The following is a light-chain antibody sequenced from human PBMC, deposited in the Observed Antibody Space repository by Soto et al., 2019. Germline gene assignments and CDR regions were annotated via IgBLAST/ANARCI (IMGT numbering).Light chain of an antibody. CDR3: CSYTDGSSLL. V-gene: IGLV2-23*02. Sequence: QSALTQPASVSGSAGQSITISCSGTMRDVGAYNLVSWYQQHPGTAPKLIIYEVRNRPSGISSRFSGSRSGNTASLTISGLQAEDEADYYCCSYTDGSSLLFGGGTKLTVL. CDR1: MRDVGAYNL. J-gene: IGLJ3*02. CDR2: EVR.